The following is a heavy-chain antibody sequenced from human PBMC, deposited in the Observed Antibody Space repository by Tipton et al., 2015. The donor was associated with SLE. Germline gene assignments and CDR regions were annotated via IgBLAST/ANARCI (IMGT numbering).Heavy chain of an antibody. Sequence: GSLRLSCAASGFTFSDYYMSWIRQAPGKGLEWVSYISSSSSYTNYADSVKGRFTISRDNAKNSLYLQMNSLRAEDTAVYYCARGGVTGYYFDYWGQGTLVTVSS. V-gene: IGHV3-11*05. D-gene: IGHD5-18*01. CDR1: GFTFSDYY. CDR3: ARGGVTGYYFDY. J-gene: IGHJ4*02. CDR2: ISSSSSYT.